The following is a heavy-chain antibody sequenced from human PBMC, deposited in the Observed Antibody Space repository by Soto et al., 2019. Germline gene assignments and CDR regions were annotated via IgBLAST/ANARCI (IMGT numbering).Heavy chain of an antibody. Sequence: RASVKVSCKTSGYTFTTYDINWVRQATGQGLEWMGWINPNADKTGFAQKFQGRVTMTRDTSINTVYMELNNLRSEDTAVYYCARQRRGTWYYFDHWGQGTLVTVSS. CDR1: GYTFTTYD. J-gene: IGHJ4*02. CDR2: INPNADKT. D-gene: IGHD3-16*01. V-gene: IGHV1-8*01. CDR3: ARQRRGTWYYFDH.